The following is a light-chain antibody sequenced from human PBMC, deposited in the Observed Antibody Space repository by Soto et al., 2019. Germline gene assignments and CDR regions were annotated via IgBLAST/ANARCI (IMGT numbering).Light chain of an antibody. CDR2: DVN. Sequence: QSVLTQPASVSGSPGQSITISCTGTSSDVGGYNFVSWYQQHPGKAPKLMIFDVNNRPSGVSNRFSGSKSDNTASLTISGLQSEDEDDYYCSSYKDSSTLVVFGGGTKLTVL. CDR1: SSDVGGYNF. CDR3: SSYKDSSTLVV. J-gene: IGLJ2*01. V-gene: IGLV2-14*03.